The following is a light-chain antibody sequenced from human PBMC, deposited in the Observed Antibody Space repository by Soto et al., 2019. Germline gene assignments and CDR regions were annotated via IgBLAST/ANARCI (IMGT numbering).Light chain of an antibody. CDR3: AAWEDSLSGL. CDR1: SSNIGTNY. CDR2: GNH. Sequence: QSVLTQPPSASGTPGQRVTISCTGGSSNIGTNYVYWYPQIPGTAPKLLIYGNHQRPSGVTDRFSGSKSGTSASLYISGLRSEDEADYYCAAWEDSLSGLFGVGTKLHVL. J-gene: IGLJ2*01. V-gene: IGLV1-47*01.